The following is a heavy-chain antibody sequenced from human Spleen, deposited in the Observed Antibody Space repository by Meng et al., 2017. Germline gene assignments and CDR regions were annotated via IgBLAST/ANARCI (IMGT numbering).Heavy chain of an antibody. CDR3: ATEGGRYYGSGNGGMDV. V-gene: IGHV1-2*06. CDR1: GYTFTSYA. J-gene: IGHJ6*02. D-gene: IGHD3-10*01. Sequence: ASVKVSCKASGYTFTSYAMNWVRQAPGQGLEWMGRINPKSGDTHYAQKFQGRVTMTGDTSISTAYMELSGLRSEDTAVYYCATEGGRYYGSGNGGMDVWGQGNTVNVAS. CDR2: INPKSGDT.